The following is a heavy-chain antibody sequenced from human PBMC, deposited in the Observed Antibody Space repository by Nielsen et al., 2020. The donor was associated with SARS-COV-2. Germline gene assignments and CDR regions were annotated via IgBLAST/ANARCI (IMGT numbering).Heavy chain of an antibody. CDR2: IRSKAYGGTT. D-gene: IGHD5-12*01. Sequence: SCTASGFTFGDYAMSWVRQAPGKGLEWVGFIRSKAYGGTTEYAASVKGRFTISRDDSKSIAYLQMNSLKTEDTAVYYCTRDHVGLDCWGQGTLVTVSS. V-gene: IGHV3-49*04. J-gene: IGHJ4*02. CDR1: GFTFGDYA. CDR3: TRDHVGLDC.